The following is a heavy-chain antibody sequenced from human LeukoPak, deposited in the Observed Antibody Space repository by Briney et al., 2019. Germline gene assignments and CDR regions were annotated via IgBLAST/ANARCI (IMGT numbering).Heavy chain of an antibody. CDR1: GFTSEDDT. J-gene: IGHJ4*02. Sequence: PGGSLRLSCVASGFTSEDDTMHWVRQAPGKTLEWVSLISWDGTTYYTDSVKGRFTISRENSKNSLYLQMDTLRSEDTAFYYCVTDRSYDSRGHVLEYWGQGTLVTVSS. V-gene: IGHV3-43*01. CDR2: ISWDGTT. CDR3: VTDRSYDSRGHVLEY. D-gene: IGHD3-22*01.